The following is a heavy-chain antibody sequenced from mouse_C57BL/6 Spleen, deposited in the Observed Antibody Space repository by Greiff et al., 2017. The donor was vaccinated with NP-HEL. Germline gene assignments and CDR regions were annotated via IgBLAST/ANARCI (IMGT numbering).Heavy chain of an antibody. CDR2: IYPGDGDT. CDR1: GYAFSSSW. Sequence: QVQLQQSGPELVKPGASVKISCKASGYAFSSSWMNWVKQRPGKGLEWIGRIYPGDGDTNYNGKFKGKATLTADKSSSTAYMQLSSLTSEDSAVYFCAREKGGYFDVWGTGTTVTVSA. J-gene: IGHJ1*03. V-gene: IGHV1-82*01. CDR3: AREKGGYFDV.